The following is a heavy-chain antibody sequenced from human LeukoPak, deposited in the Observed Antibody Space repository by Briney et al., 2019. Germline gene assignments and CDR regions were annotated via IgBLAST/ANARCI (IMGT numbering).Heavy chain of an antibody. V-gene: IGHV3-23*01. CDR2: ISGSGGST. D-gene: IGHD3-10*02. J-gene: IGHJ6*04. Sequence: PGGSRRLSCAASGFTFTIYCISWDRQPPGELLEWVSSISGSGGSTYYADSVKGRFTISRDNAKNSLYLQMNSLRAEDTAVYYCAELGITLIGGVWGKGTTVTTSS. CDR1: GFTFTIYC. CDR3: AELGITLIGGV.